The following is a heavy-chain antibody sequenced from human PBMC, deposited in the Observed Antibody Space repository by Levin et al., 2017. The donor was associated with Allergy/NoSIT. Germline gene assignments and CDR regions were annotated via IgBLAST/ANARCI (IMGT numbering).Heavy chain of an antibody. V-gene: IGHV3-30-3*01. CDR3: ARDFPYYGHEGGD. Sequence: LSLTCAASGFTFSNYAMHWVRQAPGKGLEWVAVISHDGSNKYHADSVKGRFTISRDNSKNTLYLQMNSLRAEDTAVYYCARDFPYYGHEGGDWGQGTLVTVSS. J-gene: IGHJ4*02. CDR1: GFTFSNYA. D-gene: IGHD3-10*01. CDR2: ISHDGSNK.